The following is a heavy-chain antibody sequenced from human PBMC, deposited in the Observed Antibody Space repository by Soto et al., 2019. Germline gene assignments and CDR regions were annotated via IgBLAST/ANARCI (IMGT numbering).Heavy chain of an antibody. CDR1: GFTFSTYA. J-gene: IGHJ4*02. CDR2: ISGSGGTT. D-gene: IGHD1-26*01. V-gene: IGHV3-23*01. Sequence: PGGSLRLSCAASGFTFSTYAITCCGQSPGQGLEWVSAISGSGGTTSYADSVKGRFTISRDNSKNTLFLQMNSLRADDTAVYYCAKGLVGGSLYYFDYWGQGTPVTVSS. CDR3: AKGLVGGSLYYFDY.